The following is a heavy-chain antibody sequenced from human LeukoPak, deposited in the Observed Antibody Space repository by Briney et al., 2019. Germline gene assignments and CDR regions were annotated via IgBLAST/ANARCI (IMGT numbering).Heavy chain of an antibody. J-gene: IGHJ6*03. D-gene: IGHD6-13*01. Sequence: GASVKVSCKASGGTFSSYAISWVRQAPGQGLEWMGGIIPIFGTANYAQKFQGRVTITADESTSTAYMELSSLRSEDTAVYYCARDPLDYIAAAGTSGYYYYYMDVWGKGTTVTVSS. CDR3: ARDPLDYIAAAGTSGYYYYYMDV. CDR2: IIPIFGTA. CDR1: GGTFSSYA. V-gene: IGHV1-69*13.